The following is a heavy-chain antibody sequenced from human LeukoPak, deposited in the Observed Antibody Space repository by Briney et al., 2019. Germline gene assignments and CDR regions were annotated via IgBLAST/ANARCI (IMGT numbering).Heavy chain of an antibody. Sequence: PGGSLRLSCAASGFTFSGSAMHWVRQASGKGLEWVGRIRSKANSYATAYAASVKGRFTISRDDSKNTAYLQMNSLKTEDTAVYYCTRDSSSSEPAYYYYYMDVWGKGTTVTVSS. D-gene: IGHD6-6*01. V-gene: IGHV3-73*01. J-gene: IGHJ6*03. CDR2: IRSKANSYAT. CDR3: TRDSSSSEPAYYYYYMDV. CDR1: GFTFSGSA.